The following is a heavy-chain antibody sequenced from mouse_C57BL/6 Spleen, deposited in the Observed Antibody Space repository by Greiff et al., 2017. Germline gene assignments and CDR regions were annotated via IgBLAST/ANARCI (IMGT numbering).Heavy chain of an antibody. CDR1: GFTFSSYG. CDR3: ARHVDDYDPFGY. Sequence: EVQLVESGGDLVKPGGSLKLSCAASGFTFSSYGMSWVRQTPDKRLEWVATISSGGSYTYYPDSVKGRFTISRDNAKNTLYLQMSSLKAEDTAMYYCARHVDDYDPFGYWGQGTLVTVSA. J-gene: IGHJ3*01. V-gene: IGHV5-6*01. CDR2: ISSGGSYT. D-gene: IGHD2-4*01.